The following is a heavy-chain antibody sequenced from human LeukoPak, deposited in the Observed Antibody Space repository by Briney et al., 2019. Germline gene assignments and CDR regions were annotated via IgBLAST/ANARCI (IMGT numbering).Heavy chain of an antibody. CDR1: GFTFSNFW. V-gene: IGHV3-7*03. CDR2: INQDGSDK. Sequence: GGSLRLSCAASGFTFSNFWMSWVRQAPGKGLEWVANINQDGSDKYYVDSVKGRFTISRDNSKNTLYLQMNSLRAEDTAVYYCAKDTPYGDYLYYFDYWGQGTLVTVSS. CDR3: AKDTPYGDYLYYFDY. D-gene: IGHD4-17*01. J-gene: IGHJ4*02.